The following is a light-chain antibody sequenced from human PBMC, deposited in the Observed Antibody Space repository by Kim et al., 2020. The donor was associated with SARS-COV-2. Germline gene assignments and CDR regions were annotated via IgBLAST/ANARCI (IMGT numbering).Light chain of an antibody. Sequence: ELVMTQSPATLSVSPGERATLSCRASQSVSSNLAWYQQKPGLPPRLLIYGASTRATGIPARFSGSGSGTEFTLTISSLQSEDFAVYYCQQNNNWPYTFGQGTKLEIK. CDR3: QQNNNWPYT. J-gene: IGKJ2*01. V-gene: IGKV3-15*01. CDR1: QSVSSN. CDR2: GAS.